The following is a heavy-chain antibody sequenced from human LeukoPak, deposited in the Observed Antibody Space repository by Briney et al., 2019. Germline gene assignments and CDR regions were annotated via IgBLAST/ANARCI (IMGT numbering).Heavy chain of an antibody. CDR3: ARNVDTSMVTWWYFDY. Sequence: ASENVSCKASVYTFPRYAMVWVRQAPGQGREGPGGLRGYNGNTNYAQKPQGRVTLTTDTSTSTAYMGLRSLRSDDAAIYYCARNVDTSMVTWWYFDYWGQGTLVTVSS. D-gene: IGHD5-18*01. V-gene: IGHV1-18*04. CDR1: VYTFPRYA. J-gene: IGHJ4*02. CDR2: LRGYNGNT.